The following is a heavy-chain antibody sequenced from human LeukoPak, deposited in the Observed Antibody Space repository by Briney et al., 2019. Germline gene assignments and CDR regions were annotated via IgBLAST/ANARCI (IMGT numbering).Heavy chain of an antibody. J-gene: IGHJ4*02. V-gene: IGHV1-18*01. Sequence: ASVEVSCKASGYTFTSYGISWVRQAPGQGLEWMGWISAYNGNTNYAQKLQGRVTMTTDTCTSTAYMELRSLRSDDTAVYYCARMLYDFWSGYYALGYWGQGTLVTVSS. CDR2: ISAYNGNT. CDR1: GYTFTSYG. CDR3: ARMLYDFWSGYYALGY. D-gene: IGHD3-3*01.